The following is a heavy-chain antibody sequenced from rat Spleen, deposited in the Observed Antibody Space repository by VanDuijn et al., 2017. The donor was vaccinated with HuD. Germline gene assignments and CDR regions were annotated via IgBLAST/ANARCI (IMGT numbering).Heavy chain of an antibody. CDR2: ISASGGST. V-gene: IGHV5-46*01. Sequence: EVDLVESGGALVQPGRSMKLSCTASRFTFTDLGMAWVRQAPTKGLEWVATISASGGSTYFRDSVKGRFTISRDVTKTTLYLQMNSLRSEDTATYYCTRGRVYFGYTGFEYWGQGVMVTVSS. J-gene: IGHJ2*01. CDR1: RFTFTDLG. CDR3: TRGRVYFGYTGFEY. D-gene: IGHD4-4*01.